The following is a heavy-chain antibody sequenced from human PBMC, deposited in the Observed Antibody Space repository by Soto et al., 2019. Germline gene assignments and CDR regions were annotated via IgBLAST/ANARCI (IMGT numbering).Heavy chain of an antibody. CDR1: GFTFSNHA. D-gene: IGHD6-13*01. CDR2: IWYDGSNK. V-gene: IGHV3-33*01. J-gene: IGHJ6*02. Sequence: VQLVESGGGVVQPGTSLRLSCTTSGFTFSNHAMHWVRQAPGKGLEWVAQIWYDGSNKYYADSVKGRFTISRDNSRNMVYVQMNSLRVEYTAVYYCARDGQQLAPYALDVWGQGTSVTVSS. CDR3: ARDGQQLAPYALDV.